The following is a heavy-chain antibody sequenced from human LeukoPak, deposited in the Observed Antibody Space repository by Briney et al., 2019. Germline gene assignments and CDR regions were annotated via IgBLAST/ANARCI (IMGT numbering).Heavy chain of an antibody. Sequence: GESLKISCKASGYTFTHQWIGWVRQMSGSGLVWMGIIYPRDSDTIYSPSFQGPVTISADTSINTAYLEWSSLEASDTAIYYCARHSDVIWAIGGQGTLVTVSS. D-gene: IGHD3-9*01. V-gene: IGHV5-51*01. CDR2: IYPRDSDT. J-gene: IGHJ4*02. CDR1: GYTFTHQW. CDR3: ARHSDVIWAI.